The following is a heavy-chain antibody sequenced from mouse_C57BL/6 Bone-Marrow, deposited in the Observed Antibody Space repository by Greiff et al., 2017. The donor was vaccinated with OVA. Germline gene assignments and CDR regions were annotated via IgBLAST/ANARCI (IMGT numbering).Heavy chain of an antibody. CDR1: GYTFTDYE. CDR3: TPHGDGED. D-gene: IGHD2-13*01. J-gene: IGHJ3*01. CDR2: IDPETGGT. V-gene: IGHV1-15*01. Sequence: QVQLQQSGAELVRPGASVTLSCKASGYTFTDYEMHWVKQTPVHGLEWIGAIDPETGGTAYNQKFKGKAILTADKSSSTAYMELRSLTSEDSAVYYCTPHGDGEDWGQGTLVTVSA.